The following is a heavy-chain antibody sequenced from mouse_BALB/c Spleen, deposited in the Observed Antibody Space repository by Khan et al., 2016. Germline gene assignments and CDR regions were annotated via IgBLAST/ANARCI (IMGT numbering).Heavy chain of an antibody. J-gene: IGHJ4*01. V-gene: IGHV3-2*02. CDR1: GYSITSDYA. D-gene: IGHD2-14*01. Sequence: EVQLQESGPGLVKPSQSLSLTCTVTGYSITSDYAWNWIRQFPGNKLEWLGYISYSGSTCYIPSLKSRISITRDTSKNQFFLQLNSGTTEDTATYYCARGNYMYDDAMDYWGQGTSVTVSS. CDR3: ARGNYMYDDAMDY. CDR2: ISYSGST.